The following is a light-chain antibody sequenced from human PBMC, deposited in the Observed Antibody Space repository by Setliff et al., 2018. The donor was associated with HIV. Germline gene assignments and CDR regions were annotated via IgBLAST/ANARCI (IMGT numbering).Light chain of an antibody. Sequence: SYELTQPPSVSVAPGKTARITCGGHSIGDESVHWYQQKAGQAPVLVVHDDSDRPSGIPARFSGSKSGNTATLTISRVEAGDEADYYCQVWESDSDHLYVFGSGTKVTVL. V-gene: IGLV3-21*03. CDR2: DDS. J-gene: IGLJ1*01. CDR1: SIGDES. CDR3: QVWESDSDHLYV.